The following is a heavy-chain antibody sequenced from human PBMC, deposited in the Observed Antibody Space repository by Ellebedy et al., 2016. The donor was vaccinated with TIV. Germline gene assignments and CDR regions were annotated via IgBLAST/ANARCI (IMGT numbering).Heavy chain of an antibody. CDR2: MNPNSGNT. CDR3: ARDGGIDYGGALYYYGMDV. Sequence: ASVKVSXXASGYTFTSYDINWVRQATGQGLEWMGWMNPNSGNTGYAQKFQGRVTMTRNTSISTAYMELRSLRSDDTAVYYCARDGGIDYGGALYYYGMDVWGQGTTVTVSS. V-gene: IGHV1-8*01. J-gene: IGHJ6*02. D-gene: IGHD4-23*01. CDR1: GYTFTSYD.